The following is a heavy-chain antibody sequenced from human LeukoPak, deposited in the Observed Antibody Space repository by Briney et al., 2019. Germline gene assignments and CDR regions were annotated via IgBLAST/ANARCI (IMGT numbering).Heavy chain of an antibody. CDR1: GGSFSGYY. CDR2: IYYSGST. V-gene: IGHV4-34*01. J-gene: IGHJ4*02. D-gene: IGHD4-17*01. CDR3: ARGRDYGDYDTYYFDY. Sequence: PSETLSLTCPVYGGSFSGYYWSWIRQPPGKGLERIGSIYYSGSTYYNPSLKSRVTISVDTSKNQFSLKLSSVTAADTAVYYCARGRDYGDYDTYYFDYWGQGTLVTVSS.